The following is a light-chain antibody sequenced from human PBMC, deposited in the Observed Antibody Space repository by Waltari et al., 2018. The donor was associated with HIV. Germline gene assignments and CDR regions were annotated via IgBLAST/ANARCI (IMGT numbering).Light chain of an antibody. J-gene: IGKJ1*01. V-gene: IGKV1-5*03. CDR2: RAS. CDR1: QTIDNY. CDR3: QQYQSYSLFM. Sequence: DVQVTQLPSTLTASAGDRVSITCRVSQTIDNYLAWYQQRPGEAPNLLIYRASTLDSGVPSRCSGSGSGTDVTLTINNLQPNDSATYYCQQYQSYSLFMFGPGTKVEIK.